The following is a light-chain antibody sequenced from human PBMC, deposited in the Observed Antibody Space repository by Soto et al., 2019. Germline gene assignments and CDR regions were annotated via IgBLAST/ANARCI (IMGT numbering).Light chain of an antibody. CDR2: DAS. Sequence: EIVLTQSPATMSLSPGEEATLSCRASQSVDSNYLAWYQQKPGQAPKLLIYDASSRATGIPDRFSGSGSGTDFTLTISRLEPEDFAVYYCQHYGSPRTVGQGTKVDIK. J-gene: IGKJ1*01. CDR1: QSVDSNY. CDR3: QHYGSPRT. V-gene: IGKV3-20*01.